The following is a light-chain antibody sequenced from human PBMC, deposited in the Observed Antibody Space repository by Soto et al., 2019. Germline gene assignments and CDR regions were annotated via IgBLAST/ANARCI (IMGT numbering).Light chain of an antibody. CDR3: QQYGSSLALT. CDR2: GAS. V-gene: IGKV3-20*01. Sequence: EIVLTQSPGTLSLCPGERATLSCRASQSVSSSYLAWYQQKPGQAPRLLIYGASSRATGIPDRFSGSGSGTDFTLTISRLEPEDFAVYYCQQYGSSLALTFGGGTKVEIK. J-gene: IGKJ4*01. CDR1: QSVSSSY.